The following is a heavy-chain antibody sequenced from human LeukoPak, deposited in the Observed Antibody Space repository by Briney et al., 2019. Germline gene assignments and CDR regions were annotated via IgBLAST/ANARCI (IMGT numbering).Heavy chain of an antibody. Sequence: SETLSLTCAVYGGSFSGYYWSWIRQPPGKGLEWIGEINHSGSTNYSPSLKSRVTISVDTSKKQFSLKLSSVTAADTAVYYCAREGPRRNWFDPWGQGTPVTVSS. J-gene: IGHJ5*02. CDR2: INHSGST. V-gene: IGHV4-34*01. CDR1: GGSFSGYY. CDR3: AREGPRRNWFDP.